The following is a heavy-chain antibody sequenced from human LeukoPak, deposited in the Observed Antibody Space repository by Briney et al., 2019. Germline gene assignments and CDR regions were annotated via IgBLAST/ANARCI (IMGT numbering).Heavy chain of an antibody. J-gene: IGHJ4*02. D-gene: IGHD3-3*01. CDR3: ARRSRWRFLEWLSGPLNY. V-gene: IGHV4-34*01. CDR2: INDSGST. CDR1: GGSLSGYY. Sequence: SETLSLTCAVYGGSLSGYYWNWIRQPPGKGLEWIGEINDSGSTNYNPSLKSRVTISVDTSKNQFSLKLSSVTAADTAVYYCARRSRWRFLEWLSGPLNYWGQGTLVTVSS.